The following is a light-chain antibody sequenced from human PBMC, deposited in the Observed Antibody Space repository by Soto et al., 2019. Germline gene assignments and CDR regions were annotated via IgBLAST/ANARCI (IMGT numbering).Light chain of an antibody. V-gene: IGKV3-20*01. CDR3: QQYTTSSWT. Sequence: EIVLTQSPGTLSLSPGERATLSCRASQSFSSSYLAWYQQKPGQAPRLLIYATSSRATGIPDRFSGSGSQTDFTLTISRLEPEDFAVYYCQQYTTSSWTFGQGTKVDI. CDR2: ATS. CDR1: QSFSSSY. J-gene: IGKJ1*01.